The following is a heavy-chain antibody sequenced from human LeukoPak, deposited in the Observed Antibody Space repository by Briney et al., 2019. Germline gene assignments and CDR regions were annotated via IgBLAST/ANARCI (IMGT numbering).Heavy chain of an antibody. Sequence: PGGSLRLSCAASRFTFCTYTMNWVRQAPGKGLEWVSSISGDSRPVSYGDSVKGRFTISRDSADNLLYLQMNSLRVEGTAVYYCARDKESRSFGEFGAYYKFYFGMDVWGQGTTVTVSS. D-gene: IGHD3-10*01. CDR3: ARDKESRSFGEFGAYYKFYFGMDV. CDR2: ISGDSRPV. J-gene: IGHJ6*02. V-gene: IGHV3-21*01. CDR1: RFTFCTYT.